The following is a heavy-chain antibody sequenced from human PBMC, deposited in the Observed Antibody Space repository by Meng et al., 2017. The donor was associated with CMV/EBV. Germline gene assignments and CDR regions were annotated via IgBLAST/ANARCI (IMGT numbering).Heavy chain of an antibody. D-gene: IGHD3-3*01. J-gene: IGHJ4*02. V-gene: IGHV4-39*07. CDR1: GGSISSSSYD. CDR3: AIIGYKEWDY. Sequence: GSLRLSCTVSGGSISSSSYDWGRLRQPPGKGLEWIGSIYYSGSTYYNPSLKSRVTISVDTSKNQFSLKLSSVTAADTAVYYCAIIGYKEWDYWGQGTLVTVSS. CDR2: IYYSGST.